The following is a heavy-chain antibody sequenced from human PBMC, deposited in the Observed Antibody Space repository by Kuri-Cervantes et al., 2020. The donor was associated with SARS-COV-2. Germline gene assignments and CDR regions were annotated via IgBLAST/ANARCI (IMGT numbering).Heavy chain of an antibody. Sequence: GSLRLSCTVSGGSISSSSYYWGWIRQPPGQGLEWIGSIYYSGSTYYNPSLKSRVTISVDTPKNQFSLKLSSVTAADMAVYYCAGEYSSFAMDAFDIWGQGTKVTVSS. CDR3: AGEYSSFAMDAFDI. J-gene: IGHJ3*02. V-gene: IGHV4-39*01. CDR2: IYYSGST. CDR1: GGSISSSSYY. D-gene: IGHD6-6*01.